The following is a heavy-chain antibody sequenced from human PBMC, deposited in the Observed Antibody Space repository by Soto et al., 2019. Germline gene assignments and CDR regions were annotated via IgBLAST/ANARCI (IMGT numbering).Heavy chain of an antibody. CDR3: ARSGYCSGGSCYSRYFQH. V-gene: IGHV4-31*03. J-gene: IGHJ1*01. CDR2: IYYSGST. CDR1: GGSISSGGYY. D-gene: IGHD2-15*01. Sequence: PSETLSLTCTVSGGSISSGGYYWSWIRQHPGKGLEWIGYIYYSGSTYYNPSLKSRVTISVDTSKNQFSLKLSSVTAADTAVYYCARSGYCSGGSCYSRYFQHWGQGTLVTVS.